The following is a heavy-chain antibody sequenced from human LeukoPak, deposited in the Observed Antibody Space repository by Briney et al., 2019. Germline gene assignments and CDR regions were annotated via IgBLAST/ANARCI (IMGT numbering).Heavy chain of an antibody. CDR1: GVSISSYY. CDR3: ARLEYSSSWFMGAEYFQH. J-gene: IGHJ1*01. V-gene: IGHV4-59*08. CDR2: IYYSGST. Sequence: PSETLSLTCTVSGVSISSYYWSWIRQPPGKGLEWIGYIYYSGSTNYNPSLKSRVTISVDTSKNQFSLKLSSVTAADTAVYYCARLEYSSSWFMGAEYFQHWGQGTLVTVSP. D-gene: IGHD6-13*01.